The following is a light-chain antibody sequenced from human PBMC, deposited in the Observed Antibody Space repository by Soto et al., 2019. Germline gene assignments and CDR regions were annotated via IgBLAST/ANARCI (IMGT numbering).Light chain of an antibody. J-gene: IGKJ1*01. V-gene: IGKV1-17*01. CDR1: RDVGSD. Sequence: QMTQSPSSLSASVGEKIIITCRASRDVGSDVSWYQQKPGQAPKLLIYAASNLYTGVPSRFSGSRSGTEFTLTISSLQPEDFAVYYCQQYGSSPRTFGQGTKVEIK. CDR2: AAS. CDR3: QQYGSSPRT.